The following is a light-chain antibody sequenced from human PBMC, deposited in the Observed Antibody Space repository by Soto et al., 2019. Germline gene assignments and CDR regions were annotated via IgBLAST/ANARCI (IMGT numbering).Light chain of an antibody. CDR3: QQYAESPNT. J-gene: IGKJ5*01. Sequence: EIVLTQSPGTLSLSPGEGTTLSCTASHLVKKNYLAWYQQKAGQAPRLLIYAASARATGIPDRFSGRGSGTDFTLTISRLEPEDVAVFYCQQYAESPNTFGQGTRLEIK. CDR2: AAS. V-gene: IGKV3-20*01. CDR1: HLVKKNY.